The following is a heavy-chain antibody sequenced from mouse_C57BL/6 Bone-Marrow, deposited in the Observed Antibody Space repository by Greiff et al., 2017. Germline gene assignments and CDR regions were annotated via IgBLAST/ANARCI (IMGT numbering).Heavy chain of an antibody. V-gene: IGHV2-9-1*01. CDR1: GFSLTSYA. CDR2: IWTGGGT. J-gene: IGHJ3*01. D-gene: IGHD2-1*01. CDR3: ARNKGYYGNPDWFAY. Sequence: VAPSQSLSITCTVSGFSLTSYAISWVRQPPGKGLEWLGVIWTGGGTNYNSALKSRLSISKDNSKSQVFLKMNSLQTDDTARYYCARNKGYYGNPDWFAYWGQGTLVTVSA.